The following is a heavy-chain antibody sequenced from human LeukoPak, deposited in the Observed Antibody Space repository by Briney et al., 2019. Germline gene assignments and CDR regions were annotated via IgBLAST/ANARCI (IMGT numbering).Heavy chain of an antibody. Sequence: SETLSLTCAVYGGSLSGYYWSWIRQPPGKGLEWIGEINHSGSTNYNPSLKSRVTISVDTSKNQFSLKLSSVTAADTAVYYCASNYYYGSGRNFDYWGQGTLVTVSS. J-gene: IGHJ4*02. CDR3: ASNYYYGSGRNFDY. CDR2: INHSGST. V-gene: IGHV4-34*01. D-gene: IGHD3-10*01. CDR1: GGSLSGYY.